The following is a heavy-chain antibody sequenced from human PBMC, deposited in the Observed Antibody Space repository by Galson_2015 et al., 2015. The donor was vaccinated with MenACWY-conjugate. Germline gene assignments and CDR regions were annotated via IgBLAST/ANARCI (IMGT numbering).Heavy chain of an antibody. CDR3: ARRQAFTGWYDVEYNWFDP. J-gene: IGHJ5*02. CDR1: GDSISNTISY. D-gene: IGHD2-15*01. CDR2: IYYTGST. Sequence: SETLSLTCTVSGDSISNTISYWAWIRQPPGKGLEWIGTIYYTGSTYYSPSLMSRVTISVDTSRNQFSLRLTSVTAADTAVYYCARRQAFTGWYDVEYNWFDPWGQGTLVTVSS. V-gene: IGHV4-39*07.